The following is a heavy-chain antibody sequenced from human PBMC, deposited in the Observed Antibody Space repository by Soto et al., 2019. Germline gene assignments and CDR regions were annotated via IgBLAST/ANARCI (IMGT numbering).Heavy chain of an antibody. CDR2: ISPNGDST. J-gene: IGHJ3*01. D-gene: IGHD2-8*01. CDR3: AKVRLTDYLRYAPHL. Sequence: GGSLRLSCAASGFTFSNYWMHWVRQVPGRGLEWVSIISPNGDSTYYADSVKGRFTISRDNSQNTVFLQMNSLRAEDTAIYFCAKVRLTDYLRYAPHLWGQGTLVTVSS. V-gene: IGHV3-23*01. CDR1: GFTFSNYW.